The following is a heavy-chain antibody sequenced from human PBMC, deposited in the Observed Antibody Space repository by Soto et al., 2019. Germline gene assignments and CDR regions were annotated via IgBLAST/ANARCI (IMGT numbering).Heavy chain of an antibody. J-gene: IGHJ5*02. CDR1: GGTIRSHA. CDR2: IIPIFGTA. D-gene: IGHD3-3*01. Sequence: QVQLVQSGAEVKKPGSSVKVSCKASGGTIRSHAFSWVRQAPGQGREWRGGIIPIFGTAKYAKKIQCRATITGDEAMNTAYIALSSMGSEATAVYYCERGGERFSDRPWFDPWGQGTRVNVSS. V-gene: IGHV1-69*12. CDR3: ERGGERFSDRPWFDP.